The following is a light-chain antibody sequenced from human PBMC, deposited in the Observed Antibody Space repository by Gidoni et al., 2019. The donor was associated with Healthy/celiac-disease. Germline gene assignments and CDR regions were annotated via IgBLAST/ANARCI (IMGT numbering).Light chain of an antibody. CDR3: QQYYSTPSIT. V-gene: IGKV1-NL1*01. CDR1: QGISNS. CDR2: AAS. J-gene: IGKJ5*01. Sequence: DIQMTQSPSSLSASVGDRVTITCRASQGISNSLAWYQQKPGKAPKLLLYAASSLESGVPSRFSGSGSGTDYTLTISSLQPEDFATYYCQQYYSTPSITFGQGTRLEIK.